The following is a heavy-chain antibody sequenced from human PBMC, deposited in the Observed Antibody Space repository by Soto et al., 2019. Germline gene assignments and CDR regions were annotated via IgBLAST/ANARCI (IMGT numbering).Heavy chain of an antibody. J-gene: IGHJ3*01. Sequence: EVQLAESGGGLVQPGRSLRLSCEASGFSFVDYAMHWVRQVPGQGLEWVSGISWDGGYTGYADSVKGRFTISRDNAKKALYLQMNRLRVEDTALYYCVKDEGVCNTISCKDAFDDWGQGTKVTVS. CDR2: ISWDGGYT. CDR3: VKDEGVCNTISCKDAFDD. CDR1: GFSFVDYA. D-gene: IGHD3-3*01. V-gene: IGHV3-9*01.